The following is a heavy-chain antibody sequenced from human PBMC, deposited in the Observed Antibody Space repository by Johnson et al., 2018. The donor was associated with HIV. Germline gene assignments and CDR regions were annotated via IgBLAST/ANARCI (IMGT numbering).Heavy chain of an antibody. CDR2: VSYDESNE. D-gene: IGHD4-17*01. CDR3: ARGKTVTTFLSGYAPPPDAFDI. CDR1: GFSFSSYG. V-gene: IGHV3-30*03. Sequence: QVQLVESGGGVVQPGGSLRLSCAASGFSFSSYGFHWVRQAPGKGLEWVAVVSYDESNEYYADSVRGRFTISRDNAKNSLYLQVNSLRAEDMTVYYCARGKTVTTFLSGYAPPPDAFDIWGQGTMVTVSS. J-gene: IGHJ3*02.